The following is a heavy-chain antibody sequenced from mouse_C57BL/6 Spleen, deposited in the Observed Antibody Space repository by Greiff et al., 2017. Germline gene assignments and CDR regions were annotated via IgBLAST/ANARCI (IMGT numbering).Heavy chain of an antibody. CDR3: ARSPLDSSGYGFAY. Sequence: VQLQQSGPELVKPGASVKISCKASGYSFTGYYMHWVKQSHGNILDWIGYIYPYNGVSSYNQKFTGKATLTVDKSSSTAYMELGSLTSDDSAGYYLARSPLDSSGYGFAYWGQGTLVTVSA. V-gene: IGHV1-31*01. CDR1: GYSFTGYY. CDR2: IYPYNGVS. D-gene: IGHD3-2*02. J-gene: IGHJ3*01.